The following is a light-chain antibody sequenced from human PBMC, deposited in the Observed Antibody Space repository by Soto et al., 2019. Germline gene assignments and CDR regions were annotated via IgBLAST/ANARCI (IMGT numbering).Light chain of an antibody. CDR3: QQYNSAHS. CDR1: QSVLHSSNNKNY. CDR2: WAS. Sequence: DIVMTQSPDSLAVSLGERATINCMSSQSVLHSSNNKNYLAWYQQRPGQPPRLLIYWASTRESGVPERFSGSGSGTHFTLTISSLQVEDVAVYYCQQYNSAHSFGQGTKLEFK. V-gene: IGKV4-1*01. J-gene: IGKJ2*03.